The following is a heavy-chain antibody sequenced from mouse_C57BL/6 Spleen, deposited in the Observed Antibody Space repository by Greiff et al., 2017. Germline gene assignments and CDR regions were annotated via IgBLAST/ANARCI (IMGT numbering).Heavy chain of an antibody. CDR1: GYTFTSYD. CDR2: IYPRDGST. D-gene: IGHD4-1*01. V-gene: IGHV1-85*01. Sequence: VQLQESGPELVKPGASVKLSCKASGYTFTSYDINWVKQRPGQGLEWIGWIYPRDGSTEYNEKFKGKATLTVDTSSSTAYMELHSLTSEDSAVYFCARKANWAYWYFDVWGTGTTVTVAS. CDR3: ARKANWAYWYFDV. J-gene: IGHJ1*03.